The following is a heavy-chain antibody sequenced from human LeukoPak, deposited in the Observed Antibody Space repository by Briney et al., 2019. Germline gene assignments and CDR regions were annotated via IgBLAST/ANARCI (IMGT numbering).Heavy chain of an antibody. CDR3: ARDGPLLDP. Sequence: ASVKVSCKASGGTFSSYAISWVRQAPGQGLEWMGGIIPIFGTAYYAQKFQGRVTITADESTSTAYMELRSLRSDDTAVYYCARDGPLLDPWGQGTLVTVSS. CDR2: IIPIFGTA. CDR1: GGTFSSYA. J-gene: IGHJ5*02. V-gene: IGHV1-69*01.